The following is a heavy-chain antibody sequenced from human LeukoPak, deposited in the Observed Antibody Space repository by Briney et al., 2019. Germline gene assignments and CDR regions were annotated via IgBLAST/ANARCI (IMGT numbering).Heavy chain of an antibody. CDR1: GYNFANDW. Sequence: GESLKISCKGSGYNFANDWIGWVRQMPGKGLEWMGIIYPGDSDTRYSPSFQGQVTISADKSISTAYLQWSSLKASDTAMYYCARGAAMDQYSWFDPWGQGTLVTVSS. V-gene: IGHV5-51*01. J-gene: IGHJ5*02. CDR3: ARGAAMDQYSWFDP. D-gene: IGHD5-18*01. CDR2: IYPGDSDT.